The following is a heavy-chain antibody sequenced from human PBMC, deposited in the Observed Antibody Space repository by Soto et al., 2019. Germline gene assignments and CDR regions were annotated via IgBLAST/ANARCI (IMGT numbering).Heavy chain of an antibody. CDR1: GFTFSSYV. CDR2: ISYDGSNK. D-gene: IGHD3-22*01. Sequence: SLRLSCAASGFTFSSYVMHCVRQAPGRGLEWVAVISYDGSNKYYADSVKGRFTISRDNSKNTLYLQMNSLRAEDTAVYYCAKSLALYYYDFGGAFDIWGQGTMVTVSS. V-gene: IGHV3-30*18. CDR3: AKSLALYYYDFGGAFDI. J-gene: IGHJ3*02.